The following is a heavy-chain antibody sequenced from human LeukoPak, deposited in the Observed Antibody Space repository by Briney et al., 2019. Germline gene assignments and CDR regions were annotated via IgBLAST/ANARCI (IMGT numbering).Heavy chain of an antibody. J-gene: IGHJ4*01. Sequence: SETLSLTCTVSGGSISSYSWNWIRQPAGKGLEWIGRIYTSGSTNYNPSLKSRVTMSVDTSRNQFSLKLSSVTAADTAIYYCARASSGSYYYFDYWGQGTVVTVSS. CDR3: ARASSGSYYYFDY. CDR1: GGSISSYS. CDR2: IYTSGST. V-gene: IGHV4-4*07. D-gene: IGHD3-22*01.